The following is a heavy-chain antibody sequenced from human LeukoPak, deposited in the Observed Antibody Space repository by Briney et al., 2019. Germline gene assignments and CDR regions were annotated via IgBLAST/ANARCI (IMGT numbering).Heavy chain of an antibody. CDR1: GGSISSSSYY. V-gene: IGHV4-39*07. J-gene: IGHJ5*02. CDR3: AREGLNMVRGVIPKEAWGWFDP. Sequence: SETLSLTCTVSGGSISSSSYYWGWIRQPPGKGLEWIGRIYTSGSTNYNPSLKSRVTISVDTSKNQFSLKLSSVTAADTAVYYCAREGLNMVRGVIPKEAWGWFDPWGQGTLVTVSS. D-gene: IGHD3-10*01. CDR2: IYTSGST.